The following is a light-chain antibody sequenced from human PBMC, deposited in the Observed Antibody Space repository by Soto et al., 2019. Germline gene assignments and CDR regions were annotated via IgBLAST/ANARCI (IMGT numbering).Light chain of an antibody. CDR1: QSILYSSNNKNY. V-gene: IGKV4-1*01. CDR2: LAS. CDR3: QQYYSTPLT. Sequence: DIVMTQSPDSLAVSLGERATINCKSSQSILYSSNNKNYLAWYQQKPGQPPKLLIYLASTRESGVPDRFSGSGSGTDFTLTISSLQAEDVAVYYCQQYYSTPLTFGPGTKVYIK. J-gene: IGKJ3*01.